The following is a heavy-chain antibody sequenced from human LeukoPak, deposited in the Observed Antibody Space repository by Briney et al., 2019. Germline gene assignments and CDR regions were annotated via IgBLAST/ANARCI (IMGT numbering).Heavy chain of an antibody. D-gene: IGHD4-17*01. V-gene: IGHV1-69*06. Sequence: SVKVSCKVSVDTFSSYAVSWVRQAPGQGREWMGGIIPIFGTANYAQKFQGRVTITADKSTSTAYMELSSLRSEDTAVYYCARGNTGEYYFDYWGQGTMVTVPS. CDR3: ARGNTGEYYFDY. J-gene: IGHJ4*02. CDR2: IIPIFGTA. CDR1: VDTFSSYA.